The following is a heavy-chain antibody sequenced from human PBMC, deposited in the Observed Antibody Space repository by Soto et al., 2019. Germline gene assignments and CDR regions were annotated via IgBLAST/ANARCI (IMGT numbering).Heavy chain of an antibody. D-gene: IGHD1-26*01. V-gene: IGHV3-15*07. J-gene: IGHJ4*02. Sequence: EVPLMESGGGLVQPGGSLRLSCAASTFIFSNAYINWVRQAPGEGPEWVGRVRSKADGGTTDYAAPVIGRFTISRDNSKNTLYLQMDSLKTEDTAVYYCATTYTGSYSFYFDSWGQGTLVTVSS. CDR2: VRSKADGGTT. CDR1: TFIFSNAY. CDR3: ATTYTGSYSFYFDS.